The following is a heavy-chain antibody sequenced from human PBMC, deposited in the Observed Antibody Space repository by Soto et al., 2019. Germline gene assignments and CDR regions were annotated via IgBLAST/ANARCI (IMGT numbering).Heavy chain of an antibody. V-gene: IGHV3-21*01. J-gene: IGHJ4*02. D-gene: IGHD1-20*01. CDR2: ITSSSSYI. Sequence: EVQLVESGGGLVKPGGSLRLSCAASGFIFSNYAMIWVRQAPGKGLEWVSSITSSSSYIYHADSVKGRFTISRDNSKKALYLQMSSLRAEDTAVYYCARDTSAVTGITGDFDYWGQGTLVTVSS. CDR1: GFIFSNYA. CDR3: ARDTSAVTGITGDFDY.